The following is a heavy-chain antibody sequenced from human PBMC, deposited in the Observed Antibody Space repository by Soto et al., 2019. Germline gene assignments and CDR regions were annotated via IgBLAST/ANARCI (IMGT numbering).Heavy chain of an antibody. J-gene: IGHJ6*02. CDR3: AKDRTSTYYDFWSGYSSYYYYGMDV. CDR2: ISGSGGST. V-gene: IGHV3-23*01. CDR1: GFTFSSYA. Sequence: GGSLRRSCAASGFTFSSYAMSWVRQAPGKGLEWVSAISGSGGSTYYADSVKGRFTISRDNSKNTLYLQMNSLRAEDTAVYYCAKDRTSTYYDFWSGYSSYYYYGMDVWGQGTTVTVSS. D-gene: IGHD3-3*01.